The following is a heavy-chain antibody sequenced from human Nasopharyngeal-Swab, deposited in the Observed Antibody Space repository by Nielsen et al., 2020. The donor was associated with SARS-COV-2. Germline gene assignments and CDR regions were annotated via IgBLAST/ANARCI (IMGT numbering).Heavy chain of an antibody. J-gene: IGHJ6*03. CDR2: INQSGST. Sequence: SETLSLTCAVFGGSFSDGYWGWVRQPPGKGLEWIGEINQSGSTNYNPSLKSRLSMSVDTSKNQFSLKLSSMTAADTAVYYCARGARSPSGSFDFWNARYYYYYYMDVWGEGTTVTVSS. D-gene: IGHD3-3*01. CDR1: GGSFSDGY. V-gene: IGHV4-34*01. CDR3: ARGARSPSGSFDFWNARYYYYYYMDV.